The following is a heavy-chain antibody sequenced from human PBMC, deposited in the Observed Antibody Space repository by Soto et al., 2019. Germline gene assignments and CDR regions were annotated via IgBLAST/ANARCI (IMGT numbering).Heavy chain of an antibody. V-gene: IGHV1-2*02. CDR2: INPATGAA. CDR3: ARGGGVGVAGSAAFDM. D-gene: IGHD3-3*01. CDR1: GYPVTAYY. J-gene: IGHJ3*02. Sequence: QLHFVQSGAVVKKPGATVTVSCSASGYPVTAYYMHWVRQAPGRGLEWMGGINPATGAAKYTQTFQGGVTMTRDPSTSTVFMELSGLTSEDTAVFYCARGGGVGVAGSAAFDMWGQGTLVTVSS.